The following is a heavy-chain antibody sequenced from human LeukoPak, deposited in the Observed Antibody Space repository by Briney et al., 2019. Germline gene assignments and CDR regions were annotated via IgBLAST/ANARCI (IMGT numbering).Heavy chain of an antibody. CDR2: INPSGGST. V-gene: IGHV1-46*01. CDR3: AKANGYYYYYYMDV. CDR1: GYTFTSYY. Sequence: ASVKLSCKASGYTFTSYYIHWVRQAPGQGLEWMGLINPSGGSTNYAQKFQGRVTMTRDTSTSTVYMELSSLRSEDTAVYYCAKANGYYYYYYMDVWGKGTTVTVSS. J-gene: IGHJ6*03. D-gene: IGHD2-8*01.